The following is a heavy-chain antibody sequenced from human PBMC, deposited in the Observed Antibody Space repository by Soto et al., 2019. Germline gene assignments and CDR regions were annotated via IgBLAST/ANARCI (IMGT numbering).Heavy chain of an antibody. V-gene: IGHV1-3*01. CDR2: INAGNGNT. CDR1: GYTFTSYA. J-gene: IGHJ4*02. Sequence: ASVKVSCKASGYTFTSYAMQWVRQAPGQRLEWMGWINAGNGNTKYSQKFQGRVTITSDTSASTAYMELSSLRSEDTAVYYCARGLGLYYFDYWGQGTLVTVSS. CDR3: ARGLGLYYFDY. D-gene: IGHD1-26*01.